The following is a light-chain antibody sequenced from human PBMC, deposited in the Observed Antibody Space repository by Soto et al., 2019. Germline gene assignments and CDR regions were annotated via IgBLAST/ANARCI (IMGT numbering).Light chain of an antibody. CDR3: QHYITYPYT. Sequence: DIPMTQSPSTLSASVGDRVTITCRASQSITDWLAWYQQKPGKAPKLLIYKASSLESGVPSRFSGGGSGTEFTLTISSRQPDDFASYYCQHYITYPYTFGQGTKLEI. CDR1: QSITDW. V-gene: IGKV1-5*03. CDR2: KAS. J-gene: IGKJ2*01.